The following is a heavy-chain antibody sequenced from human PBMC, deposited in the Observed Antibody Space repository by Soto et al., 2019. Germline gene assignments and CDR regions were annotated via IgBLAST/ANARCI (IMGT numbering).Heavy chain of an antibody. CDR3: ARDPGWGFAFDI. D-gene: IGHD6-19*01. CDR1: GDSVSSLSSA. Sequence: SQTLSLTCAISGDSVSSLSSAWSWIRLSPSRGLEWLGRTYYRSQWLYEYAASVKGRITVNPDTSKNQFSLQLNSVISEDTAVYYCARDPGWGFAFDIWGQGTTVTVSS. J-gene: IGHJ3*02. V-gene: IGHV6-1*01. CDR2: TYYRSQWLY.